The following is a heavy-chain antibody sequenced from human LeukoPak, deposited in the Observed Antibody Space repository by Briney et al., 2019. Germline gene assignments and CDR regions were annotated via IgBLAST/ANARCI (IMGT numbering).Heavy chain of an antibody. CDR1: GGSVSSGSYY. CDR2: IYYSGST. V-gene: IGHV4-61*01. Sequence: SETLSLTCTVSGGSVSSGSYYWSWIRQPPGEGLEWIGYIYYSGSTNYNPSLKSRVTISVDTSKNQFSLKLSSVTAADTAVYYCARAVGYQLLLRWFDPWGQGTLVTVSS. J-gene: IGHJ5*02. CDR3: ARAVGYQLLLRWFDP. D-gene: IGHD2-2*01.